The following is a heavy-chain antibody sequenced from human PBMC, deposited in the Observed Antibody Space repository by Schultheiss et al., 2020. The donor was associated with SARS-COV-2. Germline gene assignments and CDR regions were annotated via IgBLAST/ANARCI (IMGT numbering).Heavy chain of an antibody. CDR2: ISSRGSTI. D-gene: IGHD3-16*01. Sequence: GGSLRLSCAASGFAFRDYQMSWIRQAPGKGLEWVSYISSRGSTIYYADSVKGRFTISRDNAKNSLYLQMNSLRAEDTAVYYCAKGRGYDYYYMDVWGKGTTVTVSS. J-gene: IGHJ6*03. CDR1: GFAFRDYQ. CDR3: AKGRGYDYYYMDV. V-gene: IGHV3-11*01.